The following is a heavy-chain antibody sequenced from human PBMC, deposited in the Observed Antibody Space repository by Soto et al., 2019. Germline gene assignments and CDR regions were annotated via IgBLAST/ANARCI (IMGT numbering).Heavy chain of an antibody. CDR3: ARDHQVTVAGIPHNWFAP. CDR2: INPSGGST. J-gene: IGHJ5*02. V-gene: IGHV1-46*01. CDR1: GYTFTIYS. D-gene: IGHD6-19*01. Sequence: ASVKVSCKASGYTFTIYSIHWVRQAPGQGLEWMGIINPSGGSTSYAQKFQGRVTMTRDTSTSTVYMELRSLTSEDTAVYYCARDHQVTVAGIPHNWFAPWGQGTLVTVSS.